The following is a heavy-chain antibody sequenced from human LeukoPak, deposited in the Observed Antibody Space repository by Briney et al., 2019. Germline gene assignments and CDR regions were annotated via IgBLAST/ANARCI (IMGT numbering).Heavy chain of an antibody. CDR3: ASYQPYSSSFWFDY. V-gene: IGHV4-34*01. CDR1: GGSFSGYY. D-gene: IGHD6-13*01. Sequence: SETLSLTCAVYGGSFSGYYWGWIRQPPGKGLEWIGEINHSGSTNYNPSLKSRITISVDTSKNQFSLKLSSVTAADTAVYYCASYQPYSSSFWFDYWGQGTLVTVSS. CDR2: INHSGST. J-gene: IGHJ4*02.